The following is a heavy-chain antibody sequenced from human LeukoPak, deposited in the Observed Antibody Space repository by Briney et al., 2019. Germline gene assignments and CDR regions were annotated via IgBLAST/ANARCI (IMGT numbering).Heavy chain of an antibody. CDR3: ARGIAAAGPPEY. CDR1: GGTFSSYT. Sequence: SVKVSCKASGGTFSSYTISWVRQAPGQELEWMGRIIPILGIANYAQKFQGRVTITADKSTSTAYMELSSLRSEDTAVYYCARGIAAAGPPEYWGQGTLVTVSS. V-gene: IGHV1-69*02. D-gene: IGHD6-13*01. CDR2: IIPILGIA. J-gene: IGHJ4*02.